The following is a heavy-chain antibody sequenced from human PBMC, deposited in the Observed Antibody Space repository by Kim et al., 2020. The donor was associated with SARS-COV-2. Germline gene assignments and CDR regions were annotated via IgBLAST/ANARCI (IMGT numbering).Heavy chain of an antibody. Sequence: ASVKVSCKTSGYTFGAYDITWVRQVTGQGLEWMGWMNPNSGNTGYAQKFQGRLSMTRDTSTTTAYMELSSLTPEDTAIYYCARGPNWGPTTCYHWGQGTL. CDR2: MNPNSGNT. CDR3: ARGPNWGPTTCYH. D-gene: IGHD2-2*01. CDR1: GYTFGAYD. J-gene: IGHJ1*01. V-gene: IGHV1-8*01.